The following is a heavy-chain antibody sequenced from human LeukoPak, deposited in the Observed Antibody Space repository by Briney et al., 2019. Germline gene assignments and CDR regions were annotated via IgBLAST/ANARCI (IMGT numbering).Heavy chain of an antibody. Sequence: GGSLRLSCAASGFTFSSYAMSWVRQAPGKRLEWVSAISGSGGSTYYADSVKGRFTVSRDNSKNTLYLQMNSLRAEDTAVYYCAKVGSRAVASGRLDYWGQGTLVTVSS. CDR2: ISGSGGST. CDR3: AKVGSRAVASGRLDY. CDR1: GFTFSSYA. V-gene: IGHV3-23*01. D-gene: IGHD6-19*01. J-gene: IGHJ4*02.